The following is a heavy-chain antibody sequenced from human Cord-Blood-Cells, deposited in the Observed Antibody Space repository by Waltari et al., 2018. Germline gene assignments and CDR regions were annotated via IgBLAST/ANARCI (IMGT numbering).Heavy chain of an antibody. V-gene: IGHV4-28*03. CDR2: IYYSGST. CDR3: ARETTGYYYYGMDV. J-gene: IGHJ6*02. Sequence: QVQLQESGPGLVKPSDTLSLTCAVSGYSISSSNWWGWIRQPPGKGLEWIGYIYYSGSTYYNPSRKSRVTMSVDTSKNQFSLKLSSVTAVDTAVYYCARETTGYYYYGMDVWGQGTTVTVSS. CDR1: GYSISSSNW. D-gene: IGHD4-17*01.